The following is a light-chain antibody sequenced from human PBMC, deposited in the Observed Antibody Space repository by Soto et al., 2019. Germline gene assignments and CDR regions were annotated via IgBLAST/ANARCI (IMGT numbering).Light chain of an antibody. J-gene: IGKJ5*01. Sequence: EIVMTQSPATLSVAPGDTATLSCRASQSIGSILAWYQQRPGQAPRLLMFRTSSRATGFPARFSGSGSGTDFTLTISSLEPEDFAVYYCQQRSDWPPITFGQGTRLEIK. CDR1: QSIGSI. CDR2: RTS. CDR3: QQRSDWPPIT. V-gene: IGKV3-11*01.